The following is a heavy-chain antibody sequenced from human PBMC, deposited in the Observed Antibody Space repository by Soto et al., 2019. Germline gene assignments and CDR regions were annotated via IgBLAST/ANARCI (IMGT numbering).Heavy chain of an antibody. J-gene: IGHJ5*02. Sequence: TLSLTCTVSGGSVSSGSYYWSWIRQPPGKGLEWIGYIYYSGSTNYNPSLKSRVTISVDTSKNQFSLKLSSVTAADTAVYYCARERHYDILTGYYLNWFDPWGQGTLVTVSS. CDR2: IYYSGST. D-gene: IGHD3-9*01. CDR1: GGSVSSGSYY. CDR3: ARERHYDILTGYYLNWFDP. V-gene: IGHV4-61*01.